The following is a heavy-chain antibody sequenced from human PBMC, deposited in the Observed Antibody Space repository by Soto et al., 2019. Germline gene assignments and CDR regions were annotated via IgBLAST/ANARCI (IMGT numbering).Heavy chain of an antibody. J-gene: IGHJ4*02. CDR1: GYTFTGYY. CDR2: INPNSGGT. Sequence: GAAVKVCCKASGYTFTGYYINRVLQAPGQGLEWTGRINPNSGGTNYAQKFQGRVTMTRDTAISTAYMELSRLRSDDTAVYYCARLGGMDAMVKDYWGQGTLVTVSS. CDR3: ARLGGMDAMVKDY. D-gene: IGHD5-18*01. V-gene: IGHV1-2*06.